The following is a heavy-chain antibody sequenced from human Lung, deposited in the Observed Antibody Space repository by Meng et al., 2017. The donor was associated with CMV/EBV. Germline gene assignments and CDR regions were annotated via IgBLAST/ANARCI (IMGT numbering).Heavy chain of an antibody. Sequence: SCAASGFTFSSYRINWVRQAPGKGLEWVASISSTSAYIYYAESVEGRFIISRDNAKSSLYLTMDNLAVEDTAVYYCATGATLDYWGQGTLVTVSS. CDR2: ISSTSAYI. V-gene: IGHV3-21*01. D-gene: IGHD3-10*01. CDR1: GFTFSSYR. CDR3: ATGATLDY. J-gene: IGHJ4*02.